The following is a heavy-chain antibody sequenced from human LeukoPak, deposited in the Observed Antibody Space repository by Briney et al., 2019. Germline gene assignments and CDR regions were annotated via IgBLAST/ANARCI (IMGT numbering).Heavy chain of an antibody. CDR3: ARPDYYDSSGYGIFDY. J-gene: IGHJ4*02. V-gene: IGHV1-18*01. Sequence: ASVKVSCKASGYTFTSYGISWVRQAPGQGLEWMGWISAYNGNTNYAQKLQGRVTMTTDTSTSTAYMELRSLRSDDTAVYYCARPDYYDSSGYGIFDYWGQGTLVTISS. CDR2: ISAYNGNT. CDR1: GYTFTSYG. D-gene: IGHD3-22*01.